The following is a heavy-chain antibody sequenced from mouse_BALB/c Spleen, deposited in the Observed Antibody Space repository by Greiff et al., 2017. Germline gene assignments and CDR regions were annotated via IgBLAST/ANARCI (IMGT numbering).Heavy chain of an antibody. CDR2: ISDGGSYT. CDR3: ARGWSYAMDY. J-gene: IGHJ4*01. Sequence: EVKLMESGGGLVKPGGSLKLSCAASGFTFSDYYMYWVRQTPEKRLEWVATISDGGSYTYYPDSVKGRFTISRDNAKNNLYLQMSSLKSEDTAMYYCARGWSYAMDYWGQGTSVTVSS. V-gene: IGHV5-4*02. CDR1: GFTFSDYY.